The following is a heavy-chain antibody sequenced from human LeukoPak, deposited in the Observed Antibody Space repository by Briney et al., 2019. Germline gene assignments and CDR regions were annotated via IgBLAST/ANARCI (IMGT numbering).Heavy chain of an antibody. CDR2: IYPRTSEA. J-gene: IGHJ4*02. Sequence: GESLKISCEASAYDFATYWIGWVRQMPGKGLEWMGLIYPRTSEATYSPSFQGQVTMSVDKSFNTVYLQWSSLRASDTAIYYCARQGYSSSCDYWGQGTLVTVSS. D-gene: IGHD6-13*01. V-gene: IGHV5-51*01. CDR3: ARQGYSSSCDY. CDR1: AYDFATYW.